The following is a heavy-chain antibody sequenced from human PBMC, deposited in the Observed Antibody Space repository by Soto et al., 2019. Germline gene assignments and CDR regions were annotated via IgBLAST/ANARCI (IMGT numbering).Heavy chain of an antibody. V-gene: IGHV3-11*01. CDR3: ARGQTEAALDY. J-gene: IGHJ4*02. Sequence: QVQLVESGGDSVKPGGSLRLSCAASGFTFSDYYMSWVRQAPGKGLEWISYISSGGNTILYADSVRGRFTISRGNARNSLFLQMDILRAEYTAVYYCARGQTEAALDYWGQGTLVTVSS. CDR2: ISSGGNTI. CDR1: GFTFSDYY.